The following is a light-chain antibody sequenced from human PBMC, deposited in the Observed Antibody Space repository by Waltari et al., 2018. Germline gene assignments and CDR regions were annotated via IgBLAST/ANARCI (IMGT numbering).Light chain of an antibody. CDR1: SSDVGGYNY. J-gene: IGLJ2*01. CDR2: DVS. V-gene: IGLV2-14*01. Sequence: QSALTQPASVSGSPGQSITISCTGTSSDVGGYNYVSWYQQHPGKAPKLMIYDVSKRPSGVSNRFSGSKSGNTASPTISGLQAEDEADYYCSSYTSSSTPVVFGGGTKLTVL. CDR3: SSYTSSSTPVV.